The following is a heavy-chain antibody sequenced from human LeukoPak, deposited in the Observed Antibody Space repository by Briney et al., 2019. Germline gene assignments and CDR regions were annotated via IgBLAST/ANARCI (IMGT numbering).Heavy chain of an antibody. CDR3: ARAQYCSGGSCYSGGNWFDP. J-gene: IGHJ5*02. V-gene: IGHV1-69*04. CDR1: GGTFSSYA. CDR2: IIPSLGIA. D-gene: IGHD2-15*01. Sequence: SVKLCCNASGGTFSSYAIGLVRLGPGQGLGWMGMIIPSLGIANYAQTAQGRVTITADKSTSTDYMELSSRRSEDTAVYYCARAQYCSGGSCYSGGNWFDPWGQGTLVTVSS.